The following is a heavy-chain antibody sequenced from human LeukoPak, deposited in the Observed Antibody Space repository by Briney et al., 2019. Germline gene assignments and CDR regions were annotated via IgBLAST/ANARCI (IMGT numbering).Heavy chain of an antibody. CDR3: ARGNSSSWPLDY. CDR2: IYTSGST. CDR1: GGSISSGSYY. Sequence: NPSETLSLTCTVSGGSISSGSYYWSWIRQPAGKGLEWIGRIYTSGSTNYNPSLKSRVSMSVDTSKNQFSLNLTSVTAADTAVYYCARGNSSSWPLDYWGQGTLVTVSS. D-gene: IGHD6-13*01. J-gene: IGHJ4*02. V-gene: IGHV4-61*02.